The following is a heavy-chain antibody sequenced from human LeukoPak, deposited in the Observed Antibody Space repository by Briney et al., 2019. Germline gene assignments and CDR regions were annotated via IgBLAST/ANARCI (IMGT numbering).Heavy chain of an antibody. CDR3: AREGVYSSSLDAFDI. J-gene: IGHJ3*02. V-gene: IGHV1-18*01. D-gene: IGHD6-13*01. CDR1: GYTFTSYG. CDR2: ISAYNGNT. Sequence: ASVKVSFKASGYTFTSYGISWVRQAPGQGLEWMGWISAYNGNTNYPQKLPGRVTMTTDTSTSTAYMELRSLRSDDTAVYYCAREGVYSSSLDAFDIWGQGTMVTVSS.